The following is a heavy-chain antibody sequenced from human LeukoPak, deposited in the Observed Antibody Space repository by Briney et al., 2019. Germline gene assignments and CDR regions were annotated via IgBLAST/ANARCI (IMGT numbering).Heavy chain of an antibody. CDR3: ARWHHSSGSYYPDY. CDR2: ISSSSSYI. CDR1: GFTFSSYS. D-gene: IGHD3-10*01. V-gene: IGHV3-21*01. Sequence: GGSLRLSCAASGFTFSSYSMNWVRQAPGKGLEWVSSISSSSSYIYYADSVRGRFAISRDNAKNSLYLQMNSLRAEDTAVYYCARWHHSSGSYYPDYWGQGTLVTVSS. J-gene: IGHJ4*02.